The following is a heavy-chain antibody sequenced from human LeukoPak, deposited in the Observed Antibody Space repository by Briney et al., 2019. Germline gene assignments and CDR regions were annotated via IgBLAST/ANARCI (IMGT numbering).Heavy chain of an antibody. J-gene: IGHJ4*02. CDR3: AKDITIFGVVRPIDY. D-gene: IGHD3-3*01. V-gene: IGHV3-23*01. CDR2: ISGSGGST. CDR1: GFAFSSYA. Sequence: SLRLSCADSGFAFSSYAMSWVHQAPGKGLEWVSAISGSGGSTYYADSVKGRFTISRDNSKNTLYLQMNSLRAEDTAVYYCAKDITIFGVVRPIDYWGQGTLVTVSS.